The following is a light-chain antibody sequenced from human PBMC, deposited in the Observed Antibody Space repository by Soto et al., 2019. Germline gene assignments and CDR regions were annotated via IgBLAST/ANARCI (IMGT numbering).Light chain of an antibody. V-gene: IGKV3-11*01. J-gene: IGKJ2*01. Sequence: EVVLTQSPATLSLSPGERATLSCRASQNINTYLAWYQQTPGQAPRLLIYGASNRATGIPARFSGSGSGTDFNLTISSLEPEDFAVYYCQQRSNRPPYTFGQGTKLEIK. CDR3: QQRSNRPPYT. CDR2: GAS. CDR1: QNINTY.